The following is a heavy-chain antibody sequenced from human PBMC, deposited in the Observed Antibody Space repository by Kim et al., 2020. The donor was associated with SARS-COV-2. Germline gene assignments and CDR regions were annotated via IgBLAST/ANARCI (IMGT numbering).Heavy chain of an antibody. J-gene: IGHJ4*02. D-gene: IGHD3-10*01. CDR1: EFTFSSFG. CDR2: LSYDGVND. CDR3: ARWSRGLDS. V-gene: IGHV3-30*03. Sequence: GGSLRLSCVASEFTFSSFGVHWVRQAPDKGLEWVAFLSYDGVNDYYSDSVKGRFTVSRDNSKSTIYLQMNSLKTADTSVYYCARWSRGLDSWGQGALVTVSS.